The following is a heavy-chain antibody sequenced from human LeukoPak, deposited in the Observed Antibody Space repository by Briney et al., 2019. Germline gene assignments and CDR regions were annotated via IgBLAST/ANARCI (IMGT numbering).Heavy chain of an antibody. CDR1: GGSISSYY. CDR2: IYYSGST. CDR3: ARAVYSSSWGFDP. Sequence: SETLSLTCTVSGGSISSYYWSWIRQPPGKGLEWIGYIYYSGSTNYNPSLKSRVTISVDTSKNQFSLKLSSVTAADTAVYYCARAVYSSSWGFDPWGQGTLVTVSS. V-gene: IGHV4-59*12. J-gene: IGHJ5*02. D-gene: IGHD6-6*01.